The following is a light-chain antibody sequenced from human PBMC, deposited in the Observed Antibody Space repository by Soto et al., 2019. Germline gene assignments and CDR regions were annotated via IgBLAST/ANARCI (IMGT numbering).Light chain of an antibody. CDR2: GAS. V-gene: IGKV3-15*01. Sequence: EIVMTQSPATLSMSPGERATLSCRASQTGSSNLAWYQQKPGQAPRLLIYGASTRAAGVPGRFSGSGSGTEFTLTISSLQSEDFAVYYCQQYNNWPPYTFGQGTKLDI. J-gene: IGKJ2*01. CDR3: QQYNNWPPYT. CDR1: QTGSSN.